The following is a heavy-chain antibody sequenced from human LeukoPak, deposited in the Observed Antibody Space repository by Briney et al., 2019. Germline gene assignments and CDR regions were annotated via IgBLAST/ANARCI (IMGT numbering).Heavy chain of an antibody. V-gene: IGHV3-21*01. D-gene: IGHD5-18*01. CDR1: GFTFSSYS. J-gene: IGHJ6*03. Sequence: GGSLRLSCAASGFTFSSYSMNWVRQAPGKGLEWVSSISSSSSYIYYADSVKGRFTISRDNAKNSLYLQMNGLRAEDTAVYYCARGRGQLNYYYMDVWGKGTTVTVSS. CDR2: ISSSSSYI. CDR3: ARGRGQLNYYYMDV.